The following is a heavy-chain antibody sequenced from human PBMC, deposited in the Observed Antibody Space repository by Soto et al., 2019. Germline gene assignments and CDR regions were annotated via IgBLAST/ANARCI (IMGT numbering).Heavy chain of an antibody. D-gene: IGHD3-10*01. CDR2: IYYSGST. CDR3: AREGQYYGSGSYPSRYFDY. J-gene: IGHJ4*02. CDR1: GGSISSGDYY. V-gene: IGHV4-30-4*01. Sequence: SETLSLTCTVSGGSISSGDYYWSWIRQPPGKGLERIGYIYYSGSTYYNPSLKSRVTISVDTSKNQFSLKLSSVTAADTAVYYCAREGQYYGSGSYPSRYFDYWGQGTLVTVSS.